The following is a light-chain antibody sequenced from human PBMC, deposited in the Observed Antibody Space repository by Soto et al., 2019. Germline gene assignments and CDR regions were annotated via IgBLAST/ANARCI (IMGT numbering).Light chain of an antibody. J-gene: IGKJ1*01. Sequence: EIVMTQSPATLSVSPGERATLSCRASQSVGSNLAWYQQKPGQATRLLIYGESTRATGIPARFSGSGSGTEFTLTISSLQSEDFAIYFCQQYNNWPPDRTFGQGTKVEIK. CDR2: GES. CDR1: QSVGSN. CDR3: QQYNNWPPDRT. V-gene: IGKV3-15*01.